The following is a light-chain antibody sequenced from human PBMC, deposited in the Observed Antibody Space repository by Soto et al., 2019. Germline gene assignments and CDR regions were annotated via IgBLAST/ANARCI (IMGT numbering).Light chain of an antibody. CDR2: DSS. Sequence: DIQLTQSPSSLSASVGDRITITCRASQSISTYLNWYQQKPGEAPTLLVYDSSTLQSGVPSRFSGSGFGAEFTLTVSSLQPEDFATYYCQQSYSTLTWTFGQGTMVDIK. CDR3: QQSYSTLTWT. J-gene: IGKJ1*01. V-gene: IGKV1-39*01. CDR1: QSISTY.